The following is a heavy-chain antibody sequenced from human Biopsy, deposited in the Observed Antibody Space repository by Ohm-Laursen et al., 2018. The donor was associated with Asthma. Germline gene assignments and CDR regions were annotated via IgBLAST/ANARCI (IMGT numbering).Heavy chain of an antibody. CDR3: AKIYDRLVLYGMDV. CDR1: GGSIISSSW. D-gene: IGHD6-19*01. CDR2: IYHSGPT. Sequence: PGTLSLTCTVSGGSIISSSWWSWVRQTPGKGLERIGEIYHSGPTNYNPSLKSRVTISVGKSKNQFSLKLTSVTAADTAVYYCAKIYDRLVLYGMDVWGQGTTVTVSS. V-gene: IGHV4-4*03. J-gene: IGHJ6*02.